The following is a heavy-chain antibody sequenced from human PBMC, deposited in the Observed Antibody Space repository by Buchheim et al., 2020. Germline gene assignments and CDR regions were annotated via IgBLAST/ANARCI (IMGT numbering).Heavy chain of an antibody. Sequence: EVQLVESGGGLVQPGGSLRLSCAASGFTFSSYWMHWVRQAPGKGLVWVSRINSDGSSTSYADSVKGRFTISRDNSKNTLYLQMNSLRAEDTAVYYCAREKDTIEYSSRGFFDYWGQGTL. D-gene: IGHD6-6*01. CDR3: AREKDTIEYSSRGFFDY. J-gene: IGHJ4*02. CDR1: GFTFSSYW. V-gene: IGHV3-74*01. CDR2: INSDGSST.